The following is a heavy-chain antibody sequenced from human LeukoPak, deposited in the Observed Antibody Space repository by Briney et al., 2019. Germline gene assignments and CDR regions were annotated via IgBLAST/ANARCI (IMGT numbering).Heavy chain of an antibody. CDR3: TKGYWFDS. Sequence: GGSLRLSCTTSGFLFSSSTMNWVRQAPGKGLEGVSTISTSSSYIYYADSVRGRFTISRDNAKSSFNLKMNSLRDEDTSVYYCTKGYWFDSWGQGILVTVSS. CDR2: ISTSSSYI. V-gene: IGHV3-21*01. CDR1: GFLFSSST. J-gene: IGHJ5*01.